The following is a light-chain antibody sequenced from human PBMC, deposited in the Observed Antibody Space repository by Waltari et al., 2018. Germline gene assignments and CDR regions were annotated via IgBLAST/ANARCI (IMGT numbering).Light chain of an antibody. V-gene: IGKV1-39*01. Sequence: DIQMTQSPSSLSASVGDRVNITCRASQSISTYLNWYQQKPGKAPKLLIYAAFNLQSWVPSRFSGSGFGTVFTLIISSLQFEDFATYYCQQSYSIATFTFGPGTKVDV. CDR2: AAF. J-gene: IGKJ3*01. CDR1: QSISTY. CDR3: QQSYSIATFT.